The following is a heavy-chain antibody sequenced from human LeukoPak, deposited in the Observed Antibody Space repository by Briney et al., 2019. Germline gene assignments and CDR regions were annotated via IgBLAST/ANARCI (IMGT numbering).Heavy chain of an antibody. CDR1: GFTVSSTY. D-gene: IGHD3-10*01. V-gene: IGHV3-53*01. CDR3: ARYYYGAGSFDY. Sequence: GGSLRLSCAASGFTVSSTYMHWVRQAPGRGLEWVSVIYNDDNTYYADSVKGRFTISRDNSKNTLYLQMNNLRAEDTAVYYCARYYYGAGSFDYWGQGALVTVSS. CDR2: IYNDDNT. J-gene: IGHJ4*02.